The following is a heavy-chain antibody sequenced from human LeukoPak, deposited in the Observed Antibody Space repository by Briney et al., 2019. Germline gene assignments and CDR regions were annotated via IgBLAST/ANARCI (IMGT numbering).Heavy chain of an antibody. J-gene: IGHJ4*02. D-gene: IGHD1-7*01. Sequence: HPGGSLRLSCSASGFTFSSYAMHWVRQAPGKGLMWVSRMNGEGTTIDYADSVKGRFTVSRDYAKNTLFLQMNNLRTEDTALYFCATARNFRFEYWGQGSLVIVSA. CDR1: GFTFSSYA. V-gene: IGHV3-74*01. CDR3: ATARNFRFEY. CDR2: MNGEGTTI.